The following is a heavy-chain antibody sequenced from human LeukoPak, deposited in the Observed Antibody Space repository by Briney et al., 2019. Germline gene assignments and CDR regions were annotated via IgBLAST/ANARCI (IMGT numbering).Heavy chain of an antibody. CDR2: IYPGDSDT. J-gene: IGHJ5*02. D-gene: IGHD6-13*01. Sequence: GESLKISCKGSGYSFTSYWIGWVRQMPGKGLEWMGIIYPGDSDTRYSPSFQGQVTISADKSVSTAYLQWSSLKASDTAMYYCARYSSSWWNWFDPWGQGTLVTVSS. CDR3: ARYSSSWWNWFDP. CDR1: GYSFTSYW. V-gene: IGHV5-51*01.